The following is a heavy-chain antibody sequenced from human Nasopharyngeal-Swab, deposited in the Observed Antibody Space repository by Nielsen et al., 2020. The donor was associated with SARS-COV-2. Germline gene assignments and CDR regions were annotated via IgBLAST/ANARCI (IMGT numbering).Heavy chain of an antibody. CDR2: ISGSGGST. D-gene: IGHD6-19*01. Sequence: GESLKISCAASGFPFNNCGMSWVRQAPGKGLEWVSSISGSGGSTYYADSAKGRFTMSRDNSKSTLYLQMNTLRAEDTAVYYCAKGYSSGWQLYYYYGMDVWGQGTTVTVSS. CDR3: AKGYSSGWQLYYYYGMDV. V-gene: IGHV3-23*01. CDR1: GFPFNNCG. J-gene: IGHJ6*02.